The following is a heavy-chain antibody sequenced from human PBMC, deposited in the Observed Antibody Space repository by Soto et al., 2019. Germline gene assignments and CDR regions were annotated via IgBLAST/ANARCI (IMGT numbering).Heavy chain of an antibody. CDR2: VSYHGTKT. J-gene: IGHJ6*02. CDR3: ARASDHYGSGNYPQLGTDV. V-gene: IGHV3-30*04. CDR1: GFTFSSYA. Sequence: QVQLVESGGGVVQPGRSLRLSCAASGFTFSSYAMHWVRQTPDKGLQWVAVVSYHGTKTFYADSVKGRFTISRDNSKITLFLQMNSLGPEDTAVYYCARASDHYGSGNYPQLGTDVWGQGTTVTVSS. D-gene: IGHD3-10*01.